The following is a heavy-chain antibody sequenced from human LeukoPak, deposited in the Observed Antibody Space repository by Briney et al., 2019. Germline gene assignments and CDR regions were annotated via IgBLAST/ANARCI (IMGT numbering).Heavy chain of an antibody. D-gene: IGHD4-23*01. CDR3: TRPGGNFFFDY. CDR2: INTDGSTT. Sequence: GGSLRLSCAASGFTFSSYWMHWVRQAPGKGLVWVSRINTDGSTTSYADSVRGRFTISRDNAKNTLYLQMNSLRAEDTAVYYCTRPGGNFFFDYWGQGTLVTVSS. CDR1: GFTFSSYW. V-gene: IGHV3-74*01. J-gene: IGHJ4*02.